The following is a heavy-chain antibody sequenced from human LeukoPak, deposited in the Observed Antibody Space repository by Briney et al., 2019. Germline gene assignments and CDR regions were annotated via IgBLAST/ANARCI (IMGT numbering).Heavy chain of an antibody. D-gene: IGHD3-3*01. CDR2: IYTSGST. CDR3: ARVMAIWSGPYYYYYMDV. CDR1: GGSISSYY. V-gene: IGHV4-4*07. Sequence: PSGTLSLTCTVSGGSISSYYWSWIRQPAGKGLEWIGRIYTSGSTNYNPSLKSRVTMSVDTSKNQFSLKLSSVTAADTAVYYCARVMAIWSGPYYYYYMDVWGKGTTVTVSS. J-gene: IGHJ6*03.